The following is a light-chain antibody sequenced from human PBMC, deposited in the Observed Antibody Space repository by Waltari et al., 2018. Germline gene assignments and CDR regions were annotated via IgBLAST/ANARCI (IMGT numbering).Light chain of an antibody. CDR1: HLRSYY. Sequence: SSELTQDPAVSVALGQTVRITCQGDHLRSYYVSWYQQKPGQAPMLVIYDKDNRPSGIPERFSGSSSGNNASLTITGAQAEDEADYYCNSRDTRGNHFVVFGGGTKLTVL. CDR3: NSRDTRGNHFVV. J-gene: IGLJ2*01. V-gene: IGLV3-19*01. CDR2: DKD.